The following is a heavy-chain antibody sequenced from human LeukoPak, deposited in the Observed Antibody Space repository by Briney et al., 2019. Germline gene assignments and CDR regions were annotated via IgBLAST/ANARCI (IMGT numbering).Heavy chain of an antibody. CDR3: ARHVGRDDYVWGSYRVFDY. V-gene: IGHV4-34*01. D-gene: IGHD3-16*02. Sequence: SETLSLTCTVSGGSISSYYWSWIRQPPGKGLEWIGEINHSGSTNYNPSLKSRVTISVDTSKNQFSLKLSSVTAADTAVYYCARHVGRDDYVWGSYRVFDYWGQGTLVTVSS. CDR1: GGSISSYY. J-gene: IGHJ4*02. CDR2: INHSGST.